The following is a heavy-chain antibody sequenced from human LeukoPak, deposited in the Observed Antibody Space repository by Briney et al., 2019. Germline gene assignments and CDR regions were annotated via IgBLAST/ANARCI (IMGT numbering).Heavy chain of an antibody. CDR3: VRAPKWELLGWFV. CDR1: GFTFSSYA. CDR2: ISYDGSNE. D-gene: IGHD1-26*01. V-gene: IGHV3-30*01. Sequence: PGGSLRLSCAASGFTFSSYAMHWVRQAPGRGLEWVTVISYDGSNEYYADSVKGRFTISRDNSKNTLYLQMNSLRPEDTAVYYCVRAPKWELLGWFVWGQGTRVTVSS. J-gene: IGHJ4*02.